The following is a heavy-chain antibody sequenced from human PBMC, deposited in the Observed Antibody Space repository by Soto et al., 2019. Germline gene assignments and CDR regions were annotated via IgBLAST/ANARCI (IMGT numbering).Heavy chain of an antibody. Sequence: SETLSLTCTVSGGSISSYYWSWIRQPAGKGLEWIGRIYSSGSTSYNPSLNSRVTMSVDTSNNQFSLILSSVTAADAAVYYCARVSGILVVRGVISSFDLWRRGTLVTVSS. D-gene: IGHD3-10*01. CDR1: GGSISSYY. J-gene: IGHJ2*01. CDR3: ARVSGILVVRGVISSFDL. V-gene: IGHV4-4*07. CDR2: IYSSGST.